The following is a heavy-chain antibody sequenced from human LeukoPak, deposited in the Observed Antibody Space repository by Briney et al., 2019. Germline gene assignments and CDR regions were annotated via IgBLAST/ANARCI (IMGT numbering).Heavy chain of an antibody. CDR1: GYTFTGYY. Sequence: ASVKVSCKASGYTFTGYYMHWVRQAPGQGLEWMGWINPNSGGTNYAQKFQGRVTMTRDTSISTAYMELSRLRSDDTAAYYCARDVGYSSGWYGPSNWFDPWGQGTLVTVSS. J-gene: IGHJ5*02. D-gene: IGHD6-19*01. CDR3: ARDVGYSSGWYGPSNWFDP. V-gene: IGHV1-2*02. CDR2: INPNSGGT.